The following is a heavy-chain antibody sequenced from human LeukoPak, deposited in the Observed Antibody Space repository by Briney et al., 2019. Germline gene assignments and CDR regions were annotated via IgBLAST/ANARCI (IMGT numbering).Heavy chain of an antibody. CDR2: MNPNSGNT. J-gene: IGHJ6*02. CDR3: ASTTAMVFYYYGMDV. V-gene: IGHV1-8*01. CDR1: GYTFTSYD. Sequence: ASVKVSRKASGYTFTSYDINWVRQATGQGLEWMGWMNPNSGNTGYAQKFQGRVTMTRYTSISTAYMELSSLRSEDTAVYYCASTTAMVFYYYGMDVWGQGTTVTVSS. D-gene: IGHD5-18*01.